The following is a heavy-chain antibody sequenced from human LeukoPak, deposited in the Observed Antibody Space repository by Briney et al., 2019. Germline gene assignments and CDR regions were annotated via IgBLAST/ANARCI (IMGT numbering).Heavy chain of an antibody. Sequence: KSGGSLRLSCAASGFTFSSFNXNWVXQAPGXGXXWVSSISSTSSLIWYXDSLKGRFTISRDNSKNSLYLQMNSLRTEDTAFYYCAKDIGERGYSVHWGQGTLVTVSS. J-gene: IGHJ4*02. CDR1: GFTFSSFN. D-gene: IGHD5/OR15-5a*01. V-gene: IGHV3-21*04. CDR3: AKDIGERGYSVH. CDR2: ISSTSSLI.